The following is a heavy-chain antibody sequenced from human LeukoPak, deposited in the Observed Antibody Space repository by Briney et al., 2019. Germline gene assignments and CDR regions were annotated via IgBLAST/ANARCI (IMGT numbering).Heavy chain of an antibody. CDR3: ARGEYGSGSYHIDY. D-gene: IGHD3-10*01. Sequence: QTSETLSLTCTVSRYSISSGYFWGWIRQPPGKGLEWIGSIYHSGSTYYNPSLKSRVTISVNTSKNQFSLKLSSVTAADTAVYYCARGEYGSGSYHIDYWGQGTLVTVSS. J-gene: IGHJ4*02. V-gene: IGHV4-38-2*02. CDR1: RYSISSGYF. CDR2: IYHSGST.